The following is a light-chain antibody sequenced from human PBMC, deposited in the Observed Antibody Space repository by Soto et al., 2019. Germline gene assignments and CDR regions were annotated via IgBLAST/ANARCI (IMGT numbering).Light chain of an antibody. J-gene: IGKJ1*01. CDR1: QSVSSSY. CDR3: QQYGSSPLAWT. Sequence: EIVLTQSPGTLSLSPGERATLSYRASQSVSSSYLAWYQQKPGQAPRLLIYGASSRATGIPDRFSGSGSGTDFTLTISRLEPEDFAVYYCQQYGSSPLAWTFGQGTKVEIK. V-gene: IGKV3-20*01. CDR2: GAS.